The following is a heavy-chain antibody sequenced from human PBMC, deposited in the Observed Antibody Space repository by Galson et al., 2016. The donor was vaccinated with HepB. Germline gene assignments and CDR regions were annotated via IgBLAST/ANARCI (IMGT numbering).Heavy chain of an antibody. CDR3: ARKFSSQWSGPALDI. CDR1: GYTFNTYW. D-gene: IGHD2-2*01. Sequence: QSGAEVKKPEESLKISCKTSGYTFNTYWIGWVRQISGKGLEWMGLIYAGDSETRYSPSFQGQVTFSVDKSTRTAYLQWPSLKTSDSAIYYCARKFSSQWSGPALDIWGQRTKVTVSS. J-gene: IGHJ3*02. CDR2: IYAGDSET. V-gene: IGHV5-51*01.